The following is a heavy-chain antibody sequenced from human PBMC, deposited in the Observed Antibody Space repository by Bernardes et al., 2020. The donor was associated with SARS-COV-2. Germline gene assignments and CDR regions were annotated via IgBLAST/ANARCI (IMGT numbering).Heavy chain of an antibody. D-gene: IGHD4-17*01. CDR2: ISGDGSNT. CDR3: ARGRYGDYN. V-gene: IGHV3-74*01. CDR1: GFTFRSYW. Sequence: RGSLRLSCAASGFTFRSYWMHWVRQAPGKWLVWVSRISGDGSNTDYADSVKGRFTISRDNAKNTLYLQMNSLNAEDTAVYYCARGRYGDYNWGQGTLVTVSS. J-gene: IGHJ4*02.